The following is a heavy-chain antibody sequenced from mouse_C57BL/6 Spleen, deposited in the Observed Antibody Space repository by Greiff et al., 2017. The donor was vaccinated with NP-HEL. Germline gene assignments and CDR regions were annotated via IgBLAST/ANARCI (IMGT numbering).Heavy chain of an antibody. V-gene: IGHV10-1*01. Sequence: EVQLQESGGGLVQPKGSLKLSCAASGFSFNTYAMNWVRQAPGKGLEWVARIRSKSNNYATYYADSVKDRFTISRDDSESMLYLQMNNLKTEDTAMYYCVRLRYGYDGYYAMDYWGQGTSVTVSS. CDR3: VRLRYGYDGYYAMDY. CDR1: GFSFNTYA. D-gene: IGHD2-2*01. CDR2: IRSKSNNYAT. J-gene: IGHJ4*01.